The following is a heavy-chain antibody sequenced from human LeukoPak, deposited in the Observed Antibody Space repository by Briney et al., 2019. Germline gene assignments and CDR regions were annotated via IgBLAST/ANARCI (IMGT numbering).Heavy chain of an antibody. D-gene: IGHD7-27*01. CDR1: GFTFSSYC. J-gene: IGHJ4*02. V-gene: IGHV3-48*02. Sequence: GGSLRLSCAAAGFTFSSYCMNWARQAPGKGLEWVAYISSGGSTIYYADTVKGRFTISRDNARNSLYLQMNGLTDEDTAVYYCAKDGGLWVSAHWGDSWGRGTLVTVSS. CDR3: AKDGGLWVSAHWGDS. CDR2: ISSGGSTI.